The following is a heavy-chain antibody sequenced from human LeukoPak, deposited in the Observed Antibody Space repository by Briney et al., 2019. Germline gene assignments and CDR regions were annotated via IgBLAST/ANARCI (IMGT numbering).Heavy chain of an antibody. CDR3: ARDNHGSIDH. CDR1: GFIFSNYW. V-gene: IGHV3-74*03. D-gene: IGHD3-10*01. CDR2: IQSDGSGT. Sequence: PGGSLRLSCTASGFIFSNYWMQWVRQAPGKGLVWVSLIQSDGSGTTYTDSMKGRFTISRDNAKNTLYLQMNSLTAEDTAVYDCARDNHGSIDHWGQGTLLTVSS. J-gene: IGHJ4*02.